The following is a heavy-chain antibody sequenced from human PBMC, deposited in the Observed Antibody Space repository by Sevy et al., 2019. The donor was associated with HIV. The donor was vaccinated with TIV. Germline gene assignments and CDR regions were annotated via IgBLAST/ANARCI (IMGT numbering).Heavy chain of an antibody. D-gene: IGHD6-13*01. V-gene: IGHV3-30*03. CDR3: ARDSGYSTNWHPGY. Sequence: GGSLRLSCAASGFTFSTYAMHWVRQAPGKGLERVAVVSYDGNSMFYADSVKGRFTISRDNSKNTLYLQVNNLRREDTAVYYCARDSGYSTNWHPGYWGQGALVTVSS. CDR2: VSYDGNSM. CDR1: GFTFSTYA. J-gene: IGHJ4*02.